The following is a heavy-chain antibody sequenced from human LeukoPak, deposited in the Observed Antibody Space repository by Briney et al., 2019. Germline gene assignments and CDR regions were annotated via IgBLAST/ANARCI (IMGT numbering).Heavy chain of an antibody. D-gene: IGHD3-9*01. CDR3: ARDRELRYFDWVYAFDI. CDR2: IYSGGST. J-gene: IGHJ3*02. CDR1: GFTVSSNY. V-gene: IGHV3-66*01. Sequence: GGSLRLSCAASGFTVSSNYMSWVRQAPGKGLEWVSVIYSGGSTYYADSVKGRFTISRDNSKNTLYLQMNSLRAEDTAVYYCARDRELRYFDWVYAFDIWGQGTMVTVSS.